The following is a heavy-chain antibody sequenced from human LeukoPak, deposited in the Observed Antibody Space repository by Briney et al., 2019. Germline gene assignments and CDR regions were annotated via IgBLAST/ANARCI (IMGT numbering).Heavy chain of an antibody. D-gene: IGHD6-13*01. Sequence: GASVKVSCKDSGYTFTSYAMNWVRQAPGQGLEWMGWINTNTGNPTYAQGFTGRFVFSLDTSVSTAYLQISSLKAEDTAVYYCARDGRGYSSSWYDQYYYYGMDVWGQGTTVTVSS. J-gene: IGHJ6*02. CDR2: INTNTGNP. CDR3: ARDGRGYSSSWYDQYYYYGMDV. CDR1: GYTFTSYA. V-gene: IGHV7-4-1*02.